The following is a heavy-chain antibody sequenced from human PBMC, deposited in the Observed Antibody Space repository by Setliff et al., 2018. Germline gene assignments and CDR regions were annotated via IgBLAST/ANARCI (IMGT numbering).Heavy chain of an antibody. V-gene: IGHV1-69*06. D-gene: IGHD2-21*01. J-gene: IGHJ5*02. CDR1: GGTFSSYA. CDR2: IIPIFGTA. Sequence: SVKVSCKASGGTFSSYAISWVRQAPGQGLEWMGRIIPIFGTANYAQNFQGRVTITADKSTSTAYMDLSSLRSEDSAVYYCARDRGGTAIANWFDRWGQGTLVTVSS. CDR3: ARDRGGTAIANWFDR.